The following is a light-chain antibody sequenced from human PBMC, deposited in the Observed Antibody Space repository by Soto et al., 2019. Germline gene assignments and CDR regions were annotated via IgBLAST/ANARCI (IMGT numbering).Light chain of an antibody. CDR3: QHYKSWSPPWT. J-gene: IGKJ1*01. CDR2: HAS. Sequence: DIVMTQSPATLSASPGERAALSCRASESVNTNLAWYQQKPGKAPTLLIYHASTRATGIPARFSGSGSGTEFTLTLSSMQSEDVAVSYCQHYKSWSPPWTFGQGTKVDIK. CDR1: ESVNTN. V-gene: IGKV3-15*01.